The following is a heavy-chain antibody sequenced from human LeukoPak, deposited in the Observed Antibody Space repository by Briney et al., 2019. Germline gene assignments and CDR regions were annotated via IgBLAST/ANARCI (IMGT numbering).Heavy chain of an antibody. CDR2: IYYSGST. D-gene: IGHD2-2*01. CDR1: GGSISSYY. J-gene: IGHJ3*01. CDR3: ARSRVPGNHGF. Sequence: SETLSLTCTVSGGSISSYYWSWIRQPPGKGLEWIGYIYYSGSTNYNPSLKSRVTISVDTSKNQFSLKLNSVTAADTAVYYCARSRVPGNHGFWGQGTVVTVSS. V-gene: IGHV4-59*01.